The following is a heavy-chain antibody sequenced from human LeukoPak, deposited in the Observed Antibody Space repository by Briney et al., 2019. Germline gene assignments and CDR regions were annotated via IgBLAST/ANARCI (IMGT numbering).Heavy chain of an antibody. D-gene: IGHD5-18*01. CDR3: ARDRAYSYGNVEDY. J-gene: IGHJ4*02. CDR2: ISAYNGNT. Sequence: GASVKVSCKASGYTSTSYGISWVRQAPGQGLEWMGWISAYNGNTNYAQKFQGRVTITADKSTSTAYMELSSLRSEDTAVYYCARDRAYSYGNVEDYWGQGTLVTVSS. CDR1: GYTSTSYG. V-gene: IGHV1-18*01.